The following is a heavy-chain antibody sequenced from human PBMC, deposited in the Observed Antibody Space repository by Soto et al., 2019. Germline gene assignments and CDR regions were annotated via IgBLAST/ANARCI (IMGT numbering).Heavy chain of an antibody. CDR1: GFTFSSYS. V-gene: IGHV3-48*01. D-gene: IGHD2-2*01. CDR3: ARGPAAHFDY. CDR2: ISSSSTI. J-gene: IGHJ4*02. Sequence: PGGSLRLSCAASGFTFSSYSMNWVRQAPGKGLEWVSYISSSSTIYYADSVKGRFTISRDNAKNSLYLQMNSLRAEDTAVYYCARGPAAHFDYWGQGTLVTVAS.